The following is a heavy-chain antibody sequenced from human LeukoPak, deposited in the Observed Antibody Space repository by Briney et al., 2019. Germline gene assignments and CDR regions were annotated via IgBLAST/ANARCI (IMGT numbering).Heavy chain of an antibody. Sequence: GGSLRLSCSASGFTFSSYAMHWVRQAPGKGLEYVSGISSNGGITYYADSVKGRFTISRGNSNNRLYLQMSSLRAEDTAVFYCVKDRGYSYGYPYNYYYYGMDVWGRGTTVTVSS. CDR3: VKDRGYSYGYPYNYYYYGMDV. D-gene: IGHD5-18*01. CDR1: GFTFSSYA. V-gene: IGHV3-64*03. CDR2: ISSNGGIT. J-gene: IGHJ6*02.